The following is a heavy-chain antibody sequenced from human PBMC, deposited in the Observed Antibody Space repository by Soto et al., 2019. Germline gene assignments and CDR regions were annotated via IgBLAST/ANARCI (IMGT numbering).Heavy chain of an antibody. Sequence: ASVKVSCKASGGTFSSYAISWVRQAPGQGLEWMGGIIPIFGTANYAQKFQGRVTITADKSTSTAYMELSSLRSEDTAVYYCARVGDDSTGYYYGRYYYGMDVWGQGTTVTVSS. CDR3: ARVGDDSTGYYYGRYYYGMDV. CDR1: GGTFSSYA. CDR2: IIPIFGTA. J-gene: IGHJ6*02. D-gene: IGHD3-22*01. V-gene: IGHV1-69*06.